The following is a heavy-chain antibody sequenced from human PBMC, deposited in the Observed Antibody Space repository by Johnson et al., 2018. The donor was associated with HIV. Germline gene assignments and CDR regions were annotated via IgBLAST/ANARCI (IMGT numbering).Heavy chain of an antibody. V-gene: IGHV3-30*04. CDR2: ISYDGSNK. Sequence: QVQLVESGGGLVQPGGSLRLSCAASGFTFSSYAMHWVRQAPGKGLEWVAVISYDGSNKYYADSVKGRFTISRDNSKNTLYLQMNSLRAEDTAVYYCARVAPAHDAFDIWGQGTMVIVSS. D-gene: IGHD2-2*01. CDR1: GFTFSSYA. J-gene: IGHJ3*02. CDR3: ARVAPAHDAFDI.